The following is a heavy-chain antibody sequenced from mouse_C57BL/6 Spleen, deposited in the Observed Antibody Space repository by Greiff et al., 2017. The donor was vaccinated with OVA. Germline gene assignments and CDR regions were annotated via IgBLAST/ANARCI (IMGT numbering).Heavy chain of an antibody. D-gene: IGHD2-2*01. J-gene: IGHJ3*01. Sequence: QVQLQQSGAELMKPGASVKLSCKATGYTFTGYWIEWVKQRPGHGLEWIGEILPGSGSTNYNEKFKGKATFTADTSSNTAYMQLSSLTTEDSAIYCCARSESTMVTTAGGGFAYWGQGTLVTVSA. CDR3: ARSESTMVTTAGGGFAY. V-gene: IGHV1-9*01. CDR1: GYTFTGYW. CDR2: ILPGSGST.